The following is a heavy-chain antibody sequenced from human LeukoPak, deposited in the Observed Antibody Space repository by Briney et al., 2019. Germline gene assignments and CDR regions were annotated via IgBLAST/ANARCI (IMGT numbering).Heavy chain of an antibody. CDR1: GGTFSSYA. Sequence: SVKVSCKASGGTFSSYAISWVRQAPGQGLEWMGGIIPIFGRANYARNFQGRVTITADESSSTAYMELSSLRSEDTAMYFCARGSLVGVAISALDYWGQGTLVTVSS. V-gene: IGHV1-69*13. J-gene: IGHJ4*02. CDR3: ARGSLVGVAISALDY. CDR2: IIPIFGRA. D-gene: IGHD3-3*01.